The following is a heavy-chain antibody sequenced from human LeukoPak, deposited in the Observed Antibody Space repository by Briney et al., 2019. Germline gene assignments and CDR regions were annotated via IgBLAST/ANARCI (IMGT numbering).Heavy chain of an antibody. CDR2: ISSSGSTI. Sequence: PGGSLRLSCAASGFTFSSYEMNWVRQAPGKGLEWVSYISSSGSTIYYADSVKGRFTISRDNAKNSLYLQMNSLRAEDTAVYYCARVFDDSSGYYLYYFDYWGQGTLVTVSS. V-gene: IGHV3-48*03. D-gene: IGHD3-22*01. J-gene: IGHJ4*02. CDR1: GFTFSSYE. CDR3: ARVFDDSSGYYLYYFDY.